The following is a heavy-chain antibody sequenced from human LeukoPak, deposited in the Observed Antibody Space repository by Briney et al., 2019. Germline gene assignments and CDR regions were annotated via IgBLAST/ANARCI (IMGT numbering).Heavy chain of an antibody. Sequence: GGSLRLSCAASGFTFSYYGMSWVRQAPGKGLEWVSAFSGSGGRTYYADSVKGRFTISRDNSKNTLYLQMNSLRAEDTAVYYCARGTYSSGWYSNYWCQGTLVTVSS. J-gene: IGHJ4*02. V-gene: IGHV3-23*01. CDR3: ARGTYSSGWYSNY. CDR2: FSGSGGRT. CDR1: GFTFSYYG. D-gene: IGHD6-19*01.